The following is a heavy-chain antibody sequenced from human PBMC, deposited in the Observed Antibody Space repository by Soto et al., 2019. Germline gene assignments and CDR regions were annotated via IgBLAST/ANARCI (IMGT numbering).Heavy chain of an antibody. Sequence: SETLSLTCAVFGGSFSDYYWNWIRQPPGKGLEWIGEINHNGNTNYNPSLKSRVTMSVDTSKNQFSLRLRSVTAADTAVYYCARGRRDILLIGWFDPWGQGTLVTVSS. CDR2: INHNGNT. D-gene: IGHD2-8*01. CDR3: ARGRRDILLIGWFDP. CDR1: GGSFSDYY. V-gene: IGHV4-34*01. J-gene: IGHJ5*02.